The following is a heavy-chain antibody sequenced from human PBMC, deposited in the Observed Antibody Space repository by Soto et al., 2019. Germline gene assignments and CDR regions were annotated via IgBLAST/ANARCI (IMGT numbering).Heavy chain of an antibody. CDR2: ISAYNGNT. J-gene: IGHJ4*02. CDR3: AKDRPGAADYYDSSGYGVGYFDY. CDR1: GYTFTSYG. Sequence: QVQLVQSGAEVKKPGASVKVSCKASGYTFTSYGISWVRQAPGQGLEWMGWISAYNGNTNYAQKLQGRVTMATDTSTSTAYMELRSLRSDDTAVYYCAKDRPGAADYYDSSGYGVGYFDYWGQGTLVTVSS. V-gene: IGHV1-18*04. D-gene: IGHD3-22*01.